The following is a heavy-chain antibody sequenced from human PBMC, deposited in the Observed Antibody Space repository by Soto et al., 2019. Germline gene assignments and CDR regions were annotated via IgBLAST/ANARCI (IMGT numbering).Heavy chain of an antibody. CDR2: ISGRGERT. CDR3: AKGALTAVVINY. CDR1: GFTFSTYA. D-gene: IGHD4-17*01. V-gene: IGHV3-23*01. Sequence: EVQLLESGGGLVQPGGSLRLSCAVSGFTFSTYAMSWVRQAPGKGLEWVSSISGRGERTDYAESVKGRFTISRDNSKNTLYLQMNSLRAEDTAVYYWAKGALTAVVINYWGQGTLVTVFS. J-gene: IGHJ4*02.